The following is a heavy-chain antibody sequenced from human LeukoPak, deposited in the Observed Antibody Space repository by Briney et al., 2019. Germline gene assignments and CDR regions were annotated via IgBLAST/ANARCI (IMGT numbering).Heavy chain of an antibody. J-gene: IGHJ6*03. CDR1: GGSISSHY. CDR2: IYYSGST. D-gene: IGHD3-10*01. V-gene: IGHV4-59*11. CDR3: ARDRGGSSSYYYYYMDV. Sequence: SETLSLTCTVSGGSISSHYWSWIRQPPGKGLGWIGYIYYSGSTNYNPSLKSRVTISVDTSKNQFSLKLSSVTAADTAVYYCARDRGGSSSYYYYYMDVWGKGTTVTVSS.